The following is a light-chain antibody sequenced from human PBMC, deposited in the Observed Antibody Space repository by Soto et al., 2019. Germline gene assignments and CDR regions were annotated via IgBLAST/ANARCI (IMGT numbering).Light chain of an antibody. CDR3: SSYTSRSTPV. Sequence: QSALTQPASVSGSPGQSITISCSGTSSDIGAYDLVSWYQQHPGRAPKLMIYEVSNRPSGVSNRFSGSKSGNTASLTISELQAEDEADYYCSSYTSRSTPVFGGGTKVTVL. CDR2: EVS. CDR1: SSDIGAYDL. V-gene: IGLV2-14*01. J-gene: IGLJ2*01.